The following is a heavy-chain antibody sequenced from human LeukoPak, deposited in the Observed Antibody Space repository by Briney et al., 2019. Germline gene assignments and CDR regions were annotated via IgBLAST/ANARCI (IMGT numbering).Heavy chain of an antibody. J-gene: IGHJ4*02. CDR2: IYPGDSDT. CDR3: ARQPSSTLIDY. V-gene: IGHV5-51*01. Sequence: GESLKISCKGSGYSFTSYWIGWVRQMPVKGLEWMGIIYPGDSDTRYSPFFQGQVTISADKSISTAYLQWSSLKASDTAMYYCARQPSSTLIDYWGQGTLVTVSS. D-gene: IGHD2-2*01. CDR1: GYSFTSYW.